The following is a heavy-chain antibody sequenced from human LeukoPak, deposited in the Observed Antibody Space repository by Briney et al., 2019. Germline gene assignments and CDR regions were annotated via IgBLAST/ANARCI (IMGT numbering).Heavy chain of an antibody. D-gene: IGHD2-2*02. V-gene: IGHV4-59*08. CDR3: ARLRRSSTSCYKGYDYYYYGMDV. CDR2: VDHSGST. J-gene: IGHJ6*02. Sequence: TSETLSLTCTVSGGSISGCCWSWIRQPPGKGLEWIGFVDHSGSTDYNPSLKSRVTISVDTSKNQFSLKLSSVTAADTAVYYCARLRRSSTSCYKGYDYYYYGMDVWGQGTTVTVSS. CDR1: GGSISGCC.